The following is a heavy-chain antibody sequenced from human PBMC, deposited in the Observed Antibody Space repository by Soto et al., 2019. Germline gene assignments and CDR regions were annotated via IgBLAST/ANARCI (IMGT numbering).Heavy chain of an antibody. CDR3: AKGDYCSSTSCYY. D-gene: IGHD2-2*01. CDR2: ISGIGGST. Sequence: GGSLRLSCAASGFTFSSYAMSWVRQAPGKGLEWVSAISGIGGSTYYADSVKGRFTISRDNSKNTLYLQMNSLRAEDTAVYYCAKGDYCSSTSCYYWGQGTLVTVSS. V-gene: IGHV3-23*01. J-gene: IGHJ4*02. CDR1: GFTFSSYA.